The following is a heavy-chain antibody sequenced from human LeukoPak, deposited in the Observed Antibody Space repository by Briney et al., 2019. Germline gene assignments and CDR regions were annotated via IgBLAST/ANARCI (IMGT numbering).Heavy chain of an antibody. CDR1: RFTFSSYW. CDR2: IKQDGSEK. D-gene: IGHD4-17*01. J-gene: IGHJ6*03. CDR3: ARAATVTTWYYYYYYIDV. V-gene: IGHV3-7*01. Sequence: PGGSLRLSCVASRFTFSSYWMSWVRQAPGKGLEWVANIKQDGSEKQYVDSVKGRFTISRDNAKNSLYLQMNNLRAEDTAVYYCARAATVTTWYYYYYYIDVWGKGTTVTVSS.